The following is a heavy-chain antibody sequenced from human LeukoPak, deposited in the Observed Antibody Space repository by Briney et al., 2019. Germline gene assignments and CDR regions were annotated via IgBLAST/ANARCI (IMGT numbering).Heavy chain of an antibody. V-gene: IGHV4-59*01. CDR1: GGSISSYY. J-gene: IGHJ4*02. D-gene: IGHD5-24*01. CDR3: ARESWLHSFFDY. Sequence: PSETLSLTCTVSGGSISSYYWSWIRQPPGKGLEWIGYIYYSGSTNYNPSLKSRVTISVDTSKNQFSLELSSVTAADTAVYYCARESWLHSFFDYWGQGTLVTVSS. CDR2: IYYSGST.